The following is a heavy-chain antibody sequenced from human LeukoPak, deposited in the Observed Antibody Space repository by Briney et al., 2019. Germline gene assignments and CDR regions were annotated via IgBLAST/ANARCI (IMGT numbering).Heavy chain of an antibody. V-gene: IGHV6-1*01. CDR2: TYYRSKWYN. Sequence: SQTLSLTCVISGDCVSSNSATRNWIRQSPSRGLEWLGRTYYRSKWYNDYAVSVESRITINPDTSKNQFSLQLNSVTPEDTAMYYCSREEPSGYSNVWGQGTLVTVSS. J-gene: IGHJ4*02. D-gene: IGHD6-13*01. CDR1: GDCVSSNSAT. CDR3: SREEPSGYSNV.